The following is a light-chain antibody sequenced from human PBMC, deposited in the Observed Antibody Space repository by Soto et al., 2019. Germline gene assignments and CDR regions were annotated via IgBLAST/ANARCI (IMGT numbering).Light chain of an antibody. CDR2: EVS. J-gene: IGLJ1*01. CDR3: SSYTSSGTSV. Sequence: QSALTQPASVSGSPGQSITISCTGTSSDVGGYNYVSWYQQHPGKAPKLMIFEVSKRPSGVSDRFSGSKSGNTASLTISGLQAEDEADYYCSSYTSSGTSVFGTATKVTVL. CDR1: SSDVGGYNY. V-gene: IGLV2-14*01.